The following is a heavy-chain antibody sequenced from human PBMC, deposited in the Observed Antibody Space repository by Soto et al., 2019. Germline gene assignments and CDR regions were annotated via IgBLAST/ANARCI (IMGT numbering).Heavy chain of an antibody. J-gene: IGHJ1*01. D-gene: IGHD4-17*01. CDR3: AKVALGGDYVPRGWFQH. Sequence: GGSLRLSCAASGFTFSSYAMSWVRQAPGKGLEWVSAISGSGGSTYYADSVKGRFTISRDNSKNTLYLQMNSLRAEDTAVYYCAKVALGGDYVPRGWFQHWGQGTLVTVSS. CDR1: GFTFSSYA. CDR2: ISGSGGST. V-gene: IGHV3-23*01.